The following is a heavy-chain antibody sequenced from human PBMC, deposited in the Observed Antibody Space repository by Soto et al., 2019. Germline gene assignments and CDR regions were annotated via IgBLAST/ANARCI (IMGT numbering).Heavy chain of an antibody. Sequence: SETQSLTCDVYGGSFRGNYWSWIRQPPGEGLEWIGEINDSGHTKFNPSLKSRVTMSVDTSKHQFSLKLSSVTAADTAVYYCAHHNGWAFDYWGRGTLVTVSS. J-gene: IGHJ4*02. D-gene: IGHD6-19*01. CDR1: GGSFRGNY. V-gene: IGHV4-34*01. CDR3: AHHNGWAFDY. CDR2: INDSGHT.